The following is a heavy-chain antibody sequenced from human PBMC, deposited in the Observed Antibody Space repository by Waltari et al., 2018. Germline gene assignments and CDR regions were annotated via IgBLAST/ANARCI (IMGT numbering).Heavy chain of an antibody. Sequence: QVQLVQSGAEVKKPGSSVKVSCKASGGTFSSYAISWVRQAPGQGLEWMGRIIPIFGTANYEQKFQGRVTITADKSTSTAYMELSSLRSEDTAVYYCARDSRSIAASNYYFDYWGQGTLVTVSS. V-gene: IGHV1-69*08. J-gene: IGHJ4*02. CDR1: GGTFSSYA. CDR3: ARDSRSIAASNYYFDY. D-gene: IGHD6-25*01. CDR2: IIPIFGTA.